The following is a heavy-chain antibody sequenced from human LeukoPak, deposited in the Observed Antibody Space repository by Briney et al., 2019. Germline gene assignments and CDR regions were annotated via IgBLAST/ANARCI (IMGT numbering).Heavy chain of an antibody. V-gene: IGHV3-30*18. CDR1: GFTFSSYG. CDR2: ISYGGSNK. CDR3: AKDRGLN. J-gene: IGHJ4*02. Sequence: PGGSLRLSCAASGFTFSSYGMHWVRQAPGKGLEWGAVISYGGSNKYYADSVKGRFTISRDNSKNTLYLQMNSLRAEDTAVYYCAKDRGLNWGQGTLVTVSS. D-gene: IGHD3-10*01.